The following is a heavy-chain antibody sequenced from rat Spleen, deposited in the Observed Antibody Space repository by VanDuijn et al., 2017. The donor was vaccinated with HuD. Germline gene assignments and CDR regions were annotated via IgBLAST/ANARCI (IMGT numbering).Heavy chain of an antibody. Sequence: EVQLVESGGGLVQPGRSMKLSCAASGFTFSNYGMAWVRQAPTKGLEWVATISYDGSSTYYRDSVKGRFTISRDNAKRTLYLQMNSLRSEDTATYYCARTIYDYFDYWGQGVMVTVSS. V-gene: IGHV5-29*01. CDR3: ARTIYDYFDY. J-gene: IGHJ2*01. CDR1: GFTFSNYG. CDR2: ISYDGSST.